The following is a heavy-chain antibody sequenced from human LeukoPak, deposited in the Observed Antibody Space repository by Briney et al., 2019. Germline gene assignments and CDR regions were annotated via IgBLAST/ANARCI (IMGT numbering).Heavy chain of an antibody. CDR3: AGDRNSDWYSPLDY. V-gene: IGHV3-23*01. D-gene: IGHD6-19*01. CDR2: ITATGDTA. CDR1: GFTFTKCA. Sequence: GGSLRLSCVASGFTFTKCAMSWIRQAPGKGLEWVAIITATGDTAYYADSVKGRFTISRDNSRNTVYMQRDSLRAEDTAIYYCAGDRNSDWYSPLDYWGQGSPVTVSS. J-gene: IGHJ4*02.